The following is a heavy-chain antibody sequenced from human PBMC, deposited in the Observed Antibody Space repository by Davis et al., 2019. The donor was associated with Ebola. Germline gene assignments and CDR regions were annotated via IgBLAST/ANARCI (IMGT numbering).Heavy chain of an antibody. CDR3: AREEHDYGGNSFDY. V-gene: IGHV1-2*04. CDR1: GYTFTGYY. J-gene: IGHJ4*02. Sequence: ASVKVSCKASGYTFTGYYIHWARQAPGQGLEWLGWINPNTGGTNLAQKFQGWVTLTRDTSISTAYMELQRLRSDDTAVYYCAREEHDYGGNSFDYWGQGTLVTVSS. CDR2: INPNTGGT. D-gene: IGHD4-23*01.